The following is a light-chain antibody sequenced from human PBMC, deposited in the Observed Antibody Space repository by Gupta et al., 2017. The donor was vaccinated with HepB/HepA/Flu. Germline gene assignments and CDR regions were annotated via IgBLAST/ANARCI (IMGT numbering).Light chain of an antibody. CDR1: QTLVHSDGNTY. Sequence: DIVRTQSPLSLPVTLGQPASISCRSSQTLVHSDGNTYLHWFQQRPGQSPRRLIYEVSKRDSGVPDRFSGSGSGTDFTLKISRVEAEDVAFYYCMQVTHWPPITFGQGTRLEIK. J-gene: IGKJ5*01. CDR3: MQVTHWPPIT. V-gene: IGKV2-30*02. CDR2: EVS.